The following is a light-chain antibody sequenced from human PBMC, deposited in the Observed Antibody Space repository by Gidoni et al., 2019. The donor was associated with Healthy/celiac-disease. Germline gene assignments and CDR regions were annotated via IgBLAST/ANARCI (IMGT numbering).Light chain of an antibody. CDR1: SSDVGAYNY. Sequence: QSALTQPASVSGSPGQSITISSTGTSSDVGAYNYVSWYQQHQGKAPKLILYEFSNRPSGVLHRFSGFKSGNTASLTISGLQAEDEADYYCSSYTSSSTYVFGTGTKVTVL. CDR2: EFS. V-gene: IGLV2-14*01. J-gene: IGLJ1*01. CDR3: SSYTSSSTYV.